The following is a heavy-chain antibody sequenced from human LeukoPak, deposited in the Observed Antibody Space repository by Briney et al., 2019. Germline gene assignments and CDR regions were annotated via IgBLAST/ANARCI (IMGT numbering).Heavy chain of an antibody. CDR3: AKNIAADY. D-gene: IGHD6-13*01. V-gene: IGHV3-23*01. Sequence: GGSLRLSCAASGFTFSSYSMNWVRQAPGKGLEWVSAISGSGGSTYYADSVKGRFTISRDNSMDTLYLQMNSLRAEDTAVYYCAKNIAADYWGQGTLVTVSS. CDR2: ISGSGGST. CDR1: GFTFSSYS. J-gene: IGHJ4*02.